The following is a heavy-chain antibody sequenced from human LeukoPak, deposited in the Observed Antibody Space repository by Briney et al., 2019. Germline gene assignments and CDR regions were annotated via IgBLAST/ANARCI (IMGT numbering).Heavy chain of an antibody. CDR2: IYSGGST. V-gene: IGHV3-53*04. Sequence: GGSLRLYCAASGFTVSGNYMRWVRQAPGKGLEWVSVIYSGGSTYYADSVKGRFTISRHNSKNTLYLQMNSLRAEDTAVYYCARDLGRTFVYWGQGTLVTVSS. CDR3: ARDLGRTFVY. D-gene: IGHD3-16*01. CDR1: GFTVSGNY. J-gene: IGHJ4*02.